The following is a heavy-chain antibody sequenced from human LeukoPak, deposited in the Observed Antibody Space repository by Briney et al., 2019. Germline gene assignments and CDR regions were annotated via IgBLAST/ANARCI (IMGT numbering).Heavy chain of an antibody. Sequence: ASVKVTCKASGYTFTSYGISWVRQAPGQGLEWMGWISAYNGNTNYAQKLQGRVTMTTDTSTSTAYMELRSLRSDDTADNYCARTYYGTGSYYSRFDYWGQGTLVTVSS. D-gene: IGHD3-10*01. J-gene: IGHJ4*02. CDR1: GYTFTSYG. CDR3: ARTYYGTGSYYSRFDY. V-gene: IGHV1-18*01. CDR2: ISAYNGNT.